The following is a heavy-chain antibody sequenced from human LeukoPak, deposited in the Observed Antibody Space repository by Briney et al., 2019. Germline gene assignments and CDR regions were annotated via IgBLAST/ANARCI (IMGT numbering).Heavy chain of an antibody. CDR1: GGTFGGYT. CDR3: ARELSAAAPYYMDV. Sequence: SVKVSCKASGGTFGGYTISWVRQAPGQGLEWMGGIIPMLRSSTYAQRFQGRLTITTDESTTTVHMELRSLGSEDTAVYFCARELSAAAPYYMDVWGKGTTVTVSS. D-gene: IGHD6-25*01. J-gene: IGHJ6*03. CDR2: IIPMLRSS. V-gene: IGHV1-69*16.